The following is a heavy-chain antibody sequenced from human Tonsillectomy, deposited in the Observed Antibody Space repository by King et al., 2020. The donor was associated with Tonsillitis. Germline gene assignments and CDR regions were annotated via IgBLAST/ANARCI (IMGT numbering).Heavy chain of an antibody. CDR1: GFTFSSHA. Sequence: VQLVEAGGGLVQPGESLRLSCAASGFTFSSHAMHWVRQAPGKGLEWVAGITSDGNNKNYADSVKGRFAISRDNSKNILHLQMNSLRGDDAAVYYCARSSDSPAIAEPDDYWGPGNLVTVSS. D-gene: IGHD2-21*01. V-gene: IGHV3-30*09. CDR3: ARSSDSPAIAEPDDY. CDR2: ITSDGNNK. J-gene: IGHJ4*02.